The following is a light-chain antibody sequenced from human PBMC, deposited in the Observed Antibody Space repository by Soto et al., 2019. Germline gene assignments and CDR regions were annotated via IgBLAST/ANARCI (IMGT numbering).Light chain of an antibody. CDR1: QDITTY. V-gene: IGKV1-39*01. CDR3: QQIYSAPLT. J-gene: IGKJ4*01. CDR2: AAS. Sequence: DIQMTQSPSSLSASVGDRVTITCQASQDITTYLNWYRQKPGKAPKLLIYAASSLQSGVPSRFSGSGSETEFTLSISSLQPEDFATYFCQQIYSAPLTFGGGTKVEIK.